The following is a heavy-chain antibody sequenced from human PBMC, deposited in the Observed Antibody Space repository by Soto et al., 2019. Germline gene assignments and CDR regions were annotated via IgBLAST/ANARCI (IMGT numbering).Heavy chain of an antibody. CDR2: IYYSGST. J-gene: IGHJ5*02. D-gene: IGHD3-3*01. CDR1: GGSISSSSYY. CDR3: ARRINFQFWSGYYGVHWFDP. Sequence: TSETLSLTCTVSGGSISSSSYYWGWIRQPPGKGLEWIGSIYYSGSTYYNPSLKSRVTISVDTSKNQFSLKLSSVTAADTAVYYCARRINFQFWSGYYGVHWFDPWGQGPLVTVSS. V-gene: IGHV4-39*01.